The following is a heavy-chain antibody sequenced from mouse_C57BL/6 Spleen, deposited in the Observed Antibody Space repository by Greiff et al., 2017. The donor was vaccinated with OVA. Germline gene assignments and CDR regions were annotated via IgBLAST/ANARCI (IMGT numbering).Heavy chain of an antibody. CDR2: ISNGGGST. J-gene: IGHJ1*03. D-gene: IGHD1-1*01. CDR3: ARHRGSSWYFDV. V-gene: IGHV5-12*01. CDR1: GFTFSDYY. Sequence: EVKLVESGGGLVQPGGSLKLSCAASGFTFSDYYMYCVRQTPEKRLEWVAYISNGGGSTYYPDTVKGRFTISRDNAKNTLYLQMSRLKSEDTAMYYCARHRGSSWYFDVWGTGTTVTVSS.